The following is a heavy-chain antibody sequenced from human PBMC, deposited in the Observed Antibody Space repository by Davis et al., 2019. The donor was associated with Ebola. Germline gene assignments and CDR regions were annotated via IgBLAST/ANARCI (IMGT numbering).Heavy chain of an antibody. CDR2: IYYSGRT. Sequence: PSETLSLTCTVSGGSISSSSYYWGWIRQPPGKGLEWIGSIYYSGRTYYNPSLKSRVTISVDTSANQFSLKLSSVTAADTAVYYCGRLEGSGSYPSYFDCWGQGTLVSVSS. CDR1: GGSISSSSYY. J-gene: IGHJ4*02. D-gene: IGHD3-16*02. CDR3: GRLEGSGSYPSYFDC. V-gene: IGHV4-39*01.